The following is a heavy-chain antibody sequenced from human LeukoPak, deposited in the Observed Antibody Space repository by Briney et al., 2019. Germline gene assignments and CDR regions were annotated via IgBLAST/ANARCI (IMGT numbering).Heavy chain of an antibody. CDR2: INPNSGGT. CDR3: AGDFWSGYWSDYYYYYYMDV. Sequence: ASVKVSCKASGYTFTGYYMHWVRQAPGQGLEWMGWINPNSGGTNYAQKFQGRVTMTRDTSISTAYMELSRLRSDDTAVYYCAGDFWSGYWSDYYYYYYMDVWGKGTTVTVSS. D-gene: IGHD3-3*01. CDR1: GYTFTGYY. V-gene: IGHV1-2*02. J-gene: IGHJ6*03.